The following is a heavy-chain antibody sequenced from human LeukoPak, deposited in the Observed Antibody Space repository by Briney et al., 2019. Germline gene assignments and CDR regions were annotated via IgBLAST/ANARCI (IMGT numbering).Heavy chain of an antibody. CDR1: GFTFSSYA. Sequence: GGSLRFSCAASGFTFSSYAMSWVRQAPGKGLEWVSAISGSGGSTYYADTVKGRFTISRDNSKNTLYLQMNSLRAEDTAVYYCAKDGSGTPFDYWGQGTLVTVSS. CDR2: ISGSGGST. V-gene: IGHV3-23*01. D-gene: IGHD3-10*01. J-gene: IGHJ4*02. CDR3: AKDGSGTPFDY.